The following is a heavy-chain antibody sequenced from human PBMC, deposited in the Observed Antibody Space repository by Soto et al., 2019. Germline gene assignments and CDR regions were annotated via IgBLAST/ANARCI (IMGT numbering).Heavy chain of an antibody. CDR3: ARGTQLYYYDSSGYYWWFDP. V-gene: IGHV4-34*01. CDR2: INHSGST. CDR1: GGSFSGYY. Sequence: SETLSLTCAVYGGSFSGYYWSWIRQPPGKGLEWIGEINHSGSTNYNPSLKSRVTISVDTSKNQFSLKLSSVTAADTAVYYCARGTQLYYYDSSGYYWWFDPWGQGTLVTVSS. D-gene: IGHD3-22*01. J-gene: IGHJ5*02.